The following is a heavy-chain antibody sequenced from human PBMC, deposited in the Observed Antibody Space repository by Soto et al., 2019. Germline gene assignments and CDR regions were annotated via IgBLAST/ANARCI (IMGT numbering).Heavy chain of an antibody. J-gene: IGHJ5*02. D-gene: IGHD5-12*01. CDR1: GFSFSTSGGG. V-gene: IGHV2-5*01. Sequence: GFGATLVNPTQTLTLTCTFSGFSFSTSGGGVGWIRQPPGKALEWLALIYWNDDKRYSPSLKSRLTITKDTSKNQVVLTMTNMDPVDTATYYCAHSPRLRPRGWFDPWGQGTLVTVSS. CDR3: AHSPRLRPRGWFDP. CDR2: IYWNDDK.